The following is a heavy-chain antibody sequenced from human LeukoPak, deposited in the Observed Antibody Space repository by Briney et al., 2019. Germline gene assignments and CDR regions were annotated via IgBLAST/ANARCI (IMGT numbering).Heavy chain of an antibody. V-gene: IGHV4-59*08. J-gene: IGHJ6*02. D-gene: IGHD6-13*01. CDR3: ARLSHIAEAGAYSYHSLTI. Sequence: PSETLSLTCSVSGPSMSDNAWSSRRRPPGKGLEWIVHIHYTGSTDYNPSLKSRVTLSLDTPKNQFSLKVSSVTAADTAVYYCARLSHIAEAGAYSYHSLTIWSQGTTVTVSS. CDR1: GPSMSDNA. CDR2: IHYTGST.